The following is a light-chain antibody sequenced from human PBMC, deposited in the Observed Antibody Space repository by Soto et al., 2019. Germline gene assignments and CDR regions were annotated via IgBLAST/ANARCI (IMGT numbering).Light chain of an antibody. CDR2: TAS. Sequence: DIQMTQSPSSVSASVGDRVTITCRASQGISSLLAWYQQKPGKAPKLLTHTASSLQSGVPSRFNGSGSVTDFTLTISSVQPEDVATYYCQRANSLPLTFGGGTKVEIK. CDR3: QRANSLPLT. V-gene: IGKV1-12*01. CDR1: QGISSL. J-gene: IGKJ4*01.